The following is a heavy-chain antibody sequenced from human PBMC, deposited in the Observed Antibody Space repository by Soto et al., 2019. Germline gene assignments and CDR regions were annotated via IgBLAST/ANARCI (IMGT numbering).Heavy chain of an antibody. Sequence: ASVTVSCKASGYTFTSYAMHWVRQAPGQRLEWMGWINAGNGNTKYSQKFQGRVTITRDTSASTAYMELSSLRSEDTAVYYCARSPGGWLYYSDYWGQGTLVTVSS. CDR3: ARSPGGWLYYSDY. V-gene: IGHV1-3*01. CDR1: GYTFTSYA. J-gene: IGHJ4*02. D-gene: IGHD6-19*01. CDR2: INAGNGNT.